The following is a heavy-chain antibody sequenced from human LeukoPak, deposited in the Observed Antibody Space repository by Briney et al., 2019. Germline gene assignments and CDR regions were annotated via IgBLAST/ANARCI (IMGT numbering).Heavy chain of an antibody. CDR1: GFTFSSYG. CDR2: ISGSGGST. V-gene: IGHV3-23*01. J-gene: IGHJ6*04. D-gene: IGHD3-10*02. CDR3: AELGITMIGGV. Sequence: GGTLRLSCAASGFTFSSYGMSWVRQAPGKGLEWVSAISGSGGSTYYADSVKGRFTISRDNSKNSLYLQMNSLRAEDTAVYYCAELGITMIGGVWGKGTTVTVSS.